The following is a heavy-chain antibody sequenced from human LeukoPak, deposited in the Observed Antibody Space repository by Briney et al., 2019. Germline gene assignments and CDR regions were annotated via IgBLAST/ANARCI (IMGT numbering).Heavy chain of an antibody. V-gene: IGHV3-23*01. J-gene: IGHJ6*03. CDR2: ISGSGGST. D-gene: IGHD1-1*01. Sequence: AGGSLRLSCAASGFTFSSYAMSWVRQAPGKGLEWVSAISGSGGSTYYADSVKDRFTISRDNSKNTLYLQMNSLRAEDTAVYYCAKDANWNHGGGYMDVWGKGTTVTVSS. CDR3: AKDANWNHGGGYMDV. CDR1: GFTFSSYA.